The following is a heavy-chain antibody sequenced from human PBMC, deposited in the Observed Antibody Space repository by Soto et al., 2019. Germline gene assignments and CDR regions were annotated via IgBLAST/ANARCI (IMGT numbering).Heavy chain of an antibody. Sequence: SETLSLTCTVSGGSISSYYWSWIRQPPGKGLEWIGYIYYSGSTNYNPSLKSRVTISVDTSKNQFSLKLSSVTAADTTVYYCARAGIAAAGTYYYYYGMDVWGQGTTVTV. J-gene: IGHJ6*02. CDR3: ARAGIAAAGTYYYYYGMDV. CDR2: IYYSGST. V-gene: IGHV4-59*01. D-gene: IGHD6-13*01. CDR1: GGSISSYY.